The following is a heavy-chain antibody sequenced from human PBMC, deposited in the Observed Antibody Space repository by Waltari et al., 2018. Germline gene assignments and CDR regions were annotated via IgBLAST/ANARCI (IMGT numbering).Heavy chain of an antibody. CDR1: GYSISNGYY. V-gene: IGHV4-38-2*02. J-gene: IGHJ6*02. CDR2: LFNTGNT. Sequence: QVQLQESGPGLVKPSEALSLTCNVSGYSISNGYYWGWIRQTPGTGLEWIGSLFNTGNTYYNPSFKSRVTISIDTSKNQFSLKLTSVTVADTAVYYCATLRQRDYGMTVWGQGTTVTVSS. D-gene: IGHD1-1*01. CDR3: ATLRQRDYGMTV.